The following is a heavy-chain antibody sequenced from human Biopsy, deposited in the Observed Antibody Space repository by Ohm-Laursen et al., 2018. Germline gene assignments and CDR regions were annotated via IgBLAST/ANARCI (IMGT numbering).Heavy chain of an antibody. D-gene: IGHD5-12*01. J-gene: IGHJ3*02. Sequence: TLSLAYPVPGVSISTYYWSWIRQSPWRGLEWIAYIYYSGSTDYNTSLKSRVTISLDTSKNQFFLKLSSVTAADTAIYYCEREAIGVATTFDIWGQGTMVTVSS. CDR3: EREAIGVATTFDI. CDR1: GVSISTYY. CDR2: IYYSGST. V-gene: IGHV4-59*01.